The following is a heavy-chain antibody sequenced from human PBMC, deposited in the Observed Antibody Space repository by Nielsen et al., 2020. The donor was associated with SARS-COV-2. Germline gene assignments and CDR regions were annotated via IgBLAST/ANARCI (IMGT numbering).Heavy chain of an antibody. CDR3: ARDRFEVRGVLDY. V-gene: IGHV3-30*03. CDR1: GFTFSSYG. D-gene: IGHD3-10*01. J-gene: IGHJ4*02. Sequence: GESLKISCAASGFTFSSYGMHWVRQAPGKGLEWVAVISYDGSNKYYADSVKGRFTISRDNSKNTLYLQMNSLRAEDTAVYYCARDRFEVRGVLDYWGQGTLVTVSS. CDR2: ISYDGSNK.